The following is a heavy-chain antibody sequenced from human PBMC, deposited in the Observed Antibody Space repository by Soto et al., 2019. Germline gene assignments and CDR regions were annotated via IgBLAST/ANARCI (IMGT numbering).Heavy chain of an antibody. CDR3: AKDGVDHNSVWDPFDI. D-gene: IGHD2-15*01. CDR2: MGGANGDT. Sequence: GWSLRLSCAASGFIFSDYAMSWVRQAPGKGLEWVAGMGGANGDTYYTESVRGRFAISRDNSKSTLFLQLSSLRAEDTAVYFCAKDGVDHNSVWDPFDIWGQGTLVTVSS. V-gene: IGHV3-23*01. J-gene: IGHJ3*02. CDR1: GFIFSDYA.